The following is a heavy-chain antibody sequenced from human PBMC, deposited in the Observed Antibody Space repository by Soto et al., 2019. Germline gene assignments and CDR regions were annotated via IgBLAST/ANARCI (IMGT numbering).Heavy chain of an antibody. J-gene: IGHJ6*04. D-gene: IGHD2-2*01. CDR3: AGAGGNIGVVPAAATYYGGEV. V-gene: IGHV1-69*13. CDR2: IIPISGTP. CDR1: GGTFSSYA. Sequence: GASVKVSCKASGGTFSSYAISWVRQAPGQGLEWMGGIIPISGTPNYAQKFQGRVTITADESTSIAYMELSSLRSEDTAVYYCAGAGGNIGVVPAAATYYGGEVGGKGTTVP.